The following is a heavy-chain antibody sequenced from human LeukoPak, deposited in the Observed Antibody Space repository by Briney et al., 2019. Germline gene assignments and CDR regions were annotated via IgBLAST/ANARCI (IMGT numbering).Heavy chain of an antibody. V-gene: IGHV4-30-2*01. Sequence: PSETLSLTCTVSGGSISSGGYYWSWIRQPPGKGLEWIGYIYHSGSTYYNPSLKSRVTISVDRSKNQFSLKLSSVTAADTAVYYCARDPYYYGSGSRPPLNYMDVWGKGTTVTVS. D-gene: IGHD3-10*01. CDR1: GGSISSGGYY. CDR3: ARDPYYYGSGSRPPLNYMDV. CDR2: IYHSGST. J-gene: IGHJ6*03.